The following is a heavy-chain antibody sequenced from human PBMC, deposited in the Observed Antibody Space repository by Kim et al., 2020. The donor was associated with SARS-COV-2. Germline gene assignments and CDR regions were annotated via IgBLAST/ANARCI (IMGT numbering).Heavy chain of an antibody. D-gene: IGHD3-22*01. Sequence: NPSLESRVTISVDTSKNQFSLKLSSVTAADTAVYYCARDRDDSSGSIFDYWGQGTLVTVSS. V-gene: IGHV4-30-2*04. J-gene: IGHJ4*02. CDR3: ARDRDDSSGSIFDY.